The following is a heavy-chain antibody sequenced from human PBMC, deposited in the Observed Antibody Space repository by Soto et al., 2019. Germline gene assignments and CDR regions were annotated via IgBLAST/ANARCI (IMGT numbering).Heavy chain of an antibody. CDR2: ISYDGSNK. D-gene: IGHD3-22*01. J-gene: IGHJ4*02. V-gene: IGHV3-30*18. CDR3: AKEKPEFYYDSSGYYLYFDY. Sequence: LRLSCAASGFTFSSYGMHWVRQAPGKGLEWVAVISYDGSNKYYADSVKGRFTISRDNSKNTLYLQMNSPRAEDTAVYYCAKEKPEFYYDSSGYYLYFDYWGQGTLVTVSS. CDR1: GFTFSSYG.